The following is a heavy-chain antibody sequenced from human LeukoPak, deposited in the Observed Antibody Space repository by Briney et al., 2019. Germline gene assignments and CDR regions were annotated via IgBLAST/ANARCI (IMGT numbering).Heavy chain of an antibody. J-gene: IGHJ4*02. Sequence: GGSLRLSCAASGFTFTSYWMGWVRQAPGKGLEWVANIKQDGSEKYYVDSVEGRFTISRDNAKNSLSLQMNSLRGEDTAVYYCVRALGSSSADYWGQGTLVTVFS. CDR2: IKQDGSEK. CDR1: GFTFTSYW. V-gene: IGHV3-7*01. D-gene: IGHD6-6*01. CDR3: VRALGSSSADY.